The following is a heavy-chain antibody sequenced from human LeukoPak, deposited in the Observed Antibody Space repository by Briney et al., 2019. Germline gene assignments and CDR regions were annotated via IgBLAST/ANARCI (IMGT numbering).Heavy chain of an antibody. CDR1: GDSISNNYY. CDR3: ARRRGFFDF. Sequence: PSETLSLTCSVYGDSISNNYYWAWRRQRPGGGVEGIGSIYPSGKSYKSPSLKSRDTISIDKDKNKGSKKVTCVTGGDTVVYECARRRGFFDFWGQGTLVTVSS. J-gene: IGHJ4*02. CDR2: IYPSGKS. V-gene: IGHV4-39*01.